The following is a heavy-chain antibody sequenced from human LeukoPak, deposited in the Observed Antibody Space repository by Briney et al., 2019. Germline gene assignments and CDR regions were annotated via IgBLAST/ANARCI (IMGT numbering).Heavy chain of an antibody. Sequence: GGSLRLSCAASGFTFSSYGMRWVRQAPGKGLEWVAVISYDGSNKYYADSVKGRFTISRDNSKNTLYLQMNSLRAEDTAVYYCAKDRARDNWNDWLYYYYGMDVWGQGTTVTVSS. CDR3: AKDRARDNWNDWLYYYYGMDV. D-gene: IGHD1-1*01. CDR1: GFTFSSYG. V-gene: IGHV3-30*18. CDR2: ISYDGSNK. J-gene: IGHJ6*02.